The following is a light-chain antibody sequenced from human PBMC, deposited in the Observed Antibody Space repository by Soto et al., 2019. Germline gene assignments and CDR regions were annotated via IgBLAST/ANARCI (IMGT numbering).Light chain of an antibody. Sequence: QSALTQPASVSGSPGQSITISCNGTSSDVGGYNYVSWYQQHPGKAPKLMIYEVNNRPSGVSNRFSGSKSGNTASLTISGLQAEDEADYYCTSYTSSNTPVFGGGTKLTVL. V-gene: IGLV2-14*01. CDR1: SSDVGGYNY. J-gene: IGLJ3*02. CDR3: TSYTSSNTPV. CDR2: EVN.